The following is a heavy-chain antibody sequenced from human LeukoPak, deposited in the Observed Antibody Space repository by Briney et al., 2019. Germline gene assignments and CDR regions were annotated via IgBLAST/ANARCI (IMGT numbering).Heavy chain of an antibody. V-gene: IGHV3-48*04. CDR1: GLIFSTYS. CDR2: ISGTGVTI. CDR3: ATHGGGGYDEDDAFNI. Sequence: GGPLRLSCAVSGLIFSTYSMKWVRGATEEAVEWLSYISGTGVTIHYSDSVKGRFTISRDNAKNSLSLLMNSLRGEDTAVYYCATHGGGGYDEDDAFNIWGQGTMVTVSS. D-gene: IGHD5-12*01. J-gene: IGHJ3*02.